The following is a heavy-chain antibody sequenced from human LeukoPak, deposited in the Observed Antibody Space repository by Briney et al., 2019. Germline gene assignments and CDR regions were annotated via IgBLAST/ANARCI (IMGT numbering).Heavy chain of an antibody. CDR2: IYYSGST. D-gene: IGHD2-15*01. Sequence: SETLSLTCTVSGGSISSYYWSWIRQPPGKGLEWIGSIYYSGSTYYNPSLKSRVTISVDTSKNQFSLKLSSVTAADTAVYYCARVIGCSPISYYYYYMDVWGKGTTVTVSS. J-gene: IGHJ6*03. CDR1: GGSISSYY. CDR3: ARVIGCSPISYYYYYMDV. V-gene: IGHV4-59*12.